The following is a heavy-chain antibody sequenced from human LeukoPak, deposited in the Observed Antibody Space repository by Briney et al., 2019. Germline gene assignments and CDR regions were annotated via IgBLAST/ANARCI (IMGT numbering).Heavy chain of an antibody. V-gene: IGHV4-4*07. CDR1: GGSISSYY. CDR3: ARGRRYYDNSEYYLALIH. D-gene: IGHD3-22*01. CDR2: IYTSGST. J-gene: IGHJ4*02. Sequence: SETLSLTCTVSGGSISSYYWSWIRQPAGKGLEWIGRIYTSGSTNYNPSLKSRVTMSVDTSRNQFSLKLSSVTAADTAVYYCARGRRYYDNSEYYLALIHWGQGTLVTVSS.